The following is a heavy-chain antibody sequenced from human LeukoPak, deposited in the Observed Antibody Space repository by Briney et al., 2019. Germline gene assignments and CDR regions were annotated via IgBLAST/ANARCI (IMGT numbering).Heavy chain of an antibody. J-gene: IGHJ5*02. CDR3: ARGRIAVANNWFDP. CDR1: GGTFSSYA. Sequence: ASVKVSCKASGGTFSSYAISWVRQAPGQGLEWMGGIIPIFGTANYAQKFQGRVTITTDESTCTAYMELSSLRSEDTAVYYCARGRIAVANNWFDPRGQGTLVTVSS. CDR2: IIPIFGTA. D-gene: IGHD6-19*01. V-gene: IGHV1-69*05.